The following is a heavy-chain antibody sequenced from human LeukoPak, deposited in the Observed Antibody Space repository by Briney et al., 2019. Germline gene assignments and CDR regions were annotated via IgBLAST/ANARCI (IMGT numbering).Heavy chain of an antibody. CDR1: GVSISSYY. J-gene: IGHJ4*02. V-gene: IGHV4-59*12. CDR3: ARVSGSGSYSLLYFFDY. Sequence: SETLSLTCTVSGVSISSYYWSWIRQPPGKGLEWIGYIYYSGSTYYNPSLKSRVTISVDTSKNQFSLKLSSVTAADTAVYYCARVSGSGSYSLLYFFDYWGQGTLVTVSS. D-gene: IGHD3-10*01. CDR2: IYYSGST.